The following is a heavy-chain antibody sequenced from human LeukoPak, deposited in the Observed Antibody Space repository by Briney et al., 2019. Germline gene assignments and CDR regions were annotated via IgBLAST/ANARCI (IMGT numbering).Heavy chain of an antibody. V-gene: IGHV1-18*01. CDR1: GYTFTSYG. J-gene: IGHJ6*02. D-gene: IGHD3-9*01. CDR3: ARREYDIVTGYYAFDF. CDR2: ISAYSGNT. Sequence: PWASVKVSCKASGYTFTSYGISWVRQAPGQGLEWMGWISAYSGNTYYAQKLQGRVTMTTDTSKSTAYLEMRSLGSDDTAVYDFARREYDIVTGYYAFDFWGQGTTVTVS.